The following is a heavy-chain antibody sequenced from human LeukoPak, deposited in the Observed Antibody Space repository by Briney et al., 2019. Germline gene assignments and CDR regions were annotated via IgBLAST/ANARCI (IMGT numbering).Heavy chain of an antibody. J-gene: IGHJ4*02. D-gene: IGHD2-15*01. CDR1: GYTFTSYD. CDR2: MNPNSGNT. V-gene: IGHV1-8*01. CDR3: AIWGRRYCSGGSCLGY. Sequence: GASVKVSCKASGYTFTSYDINWVRQATGQGLEWMGWMNPNSGNTGYAQKFQGRVTMTRNTSISTAYMELSSLRSEDTAVYYCAIWGRRYCSGGSCLGYWGQGTLVTVSS.